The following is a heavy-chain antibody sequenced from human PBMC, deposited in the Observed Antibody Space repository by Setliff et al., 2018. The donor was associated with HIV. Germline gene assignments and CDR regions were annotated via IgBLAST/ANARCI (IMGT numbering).Heavy chain of an antibody. CDR1: GYSLSSDYY. CDR2: IYHSGST. V-gene: IGHV4-38-2*01. J-gene: IGHJ4*02. CDR3: ARVRRDGNSFDD. D-gene: IGHD4-4*01. Sequence: SETLSLTCAVSGYSLSSDYYWGWIRQPPGKGLEWIASIYHSGSTYYNPSLRSRVTISLDTSKNQFSLKLSSVTAADTAVYFCARVRRDGNSFDDWGQGTLVTVSS.